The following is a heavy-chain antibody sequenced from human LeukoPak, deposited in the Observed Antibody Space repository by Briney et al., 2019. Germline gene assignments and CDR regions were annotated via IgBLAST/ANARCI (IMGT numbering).Heavy chain of an antibody. Sequence: KPSETLSLTCTVSGGSISSYYWSWIRQPPGKGLEWIGYIYYSGSTNYNASLKSRVTISVDTSKNQFSLKLSSVTAADTAVYYCARIHGDYNDPWGQGTLVTVSS. V-gene: IGHV4-59*01. CDR2: IYYSGST. J-gene: IGHJ5*02. CDR3: ARIHGDYNDP. CDR1: GGSISSYY. D-gene: IGHD4-17*01.